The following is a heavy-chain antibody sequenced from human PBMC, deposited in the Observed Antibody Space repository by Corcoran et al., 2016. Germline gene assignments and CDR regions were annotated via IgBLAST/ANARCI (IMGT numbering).Heavy chain of an antibody. CDR2: IYYSGST. Sequence: QVQLQESGPGLVKPSETLSLTCTVSGGSISSYYWSWIRQPPGKGLEWLGYIYYSGSTNYNPSLKSRVTISVDTSKNQFSLKLSSVTAADTAVYYCAGKYSSSSPFDYWGQGTLVTVSS. CDR3: AGKYSSSSPFDY. J-gene: IGHJ4*02. CDR1: GGSISSYY. V-gene: IGHV4-59*01. D-gene: IGHD6-13*01.